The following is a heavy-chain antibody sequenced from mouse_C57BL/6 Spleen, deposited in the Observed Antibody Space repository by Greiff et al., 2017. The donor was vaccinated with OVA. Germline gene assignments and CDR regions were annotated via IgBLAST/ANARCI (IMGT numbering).Heavy chain of an antibody. J-gene: IGHJ3*01. Sequence: EVQGVESGGGLVKPGGSLKLSCAASGFTFSDYGMHWVRQAPEKGLEWVAYISSGSSTIYYADTVKGRFTISRDNAKNTLFLQMTSLRSEDTAMYYCARPLYSNFPAWFAYWGQGTLVTVSA. CDR3: ARPLYSNFPAWFAY. V-gene: IGHV5-17*01. CDR1: GFTFSDYG. D-gene: IGHD2-5*01. CDR2: ISSGSSTI.